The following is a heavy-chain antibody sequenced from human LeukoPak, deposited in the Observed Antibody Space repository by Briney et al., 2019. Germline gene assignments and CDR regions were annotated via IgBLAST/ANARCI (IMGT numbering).Heavy chain of an antibody. CDR3: ATHYIAAGGGAAFDI. CDR1: GGSMRSYY. D-gene: IGHD6-13*01. CDR2: IYYSGST. J-gene: IGHJ3*02. Sequence: SKTLFLTCTVSGGSMRSYYWSWSRQPAGKGLEWTGYIYYSGSTYYNPSLKSRVTISVDTSKNQSSLKLSSVTAADTAIYYCATHYIAAGGGAAFDIWAQGTMVLVSS. V-gene: IGHV4-59*08.